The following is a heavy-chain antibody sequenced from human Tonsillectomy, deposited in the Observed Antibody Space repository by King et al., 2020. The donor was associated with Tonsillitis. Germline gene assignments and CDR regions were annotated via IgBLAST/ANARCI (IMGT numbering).Heavy chain of an antibody. D-gene: IGHD3-9*01. V-gene: IGHV3-23*04. CDR3: AKVDAXDILTGYCSFDX. CDR2: ISGSGDST. J-gene: IGHJ4*02. Sequence: VQLVESGGGLVQPGGSLRLSCVASGFTFSSYALSWVRQAPGKGLEWVSAISGSGDSTYYADSVKGRFTVSRDNSKNSLYLQMNSLRAEDTAVYYCAKVDAXDILTGYCSFDXWGXGTLVTVS. CDR1: GFTFSSYA.